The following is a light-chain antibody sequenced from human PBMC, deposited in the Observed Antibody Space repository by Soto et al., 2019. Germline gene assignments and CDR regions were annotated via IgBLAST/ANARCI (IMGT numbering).Light chain of an antibody. CDR3: TSFTTTRTVL. CDR2: EVT. V-gene: IGLV2-14*01. Sequence: QSVLTQPASVSGSPGQSITISCTGTSGDIGSYNRVSWYQQHPGKAPKLIIYEVTTRPSGVSDRFAGSKSGNTASLTISGLQAEDEADYYCTSFTTTRTVLFGTGTKVTV. J-gene: IGLJ1*01. CDR1: SGDIGSYNR.